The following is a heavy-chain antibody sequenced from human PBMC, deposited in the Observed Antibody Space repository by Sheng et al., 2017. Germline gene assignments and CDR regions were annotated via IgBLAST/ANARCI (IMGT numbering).Heavy chain of an antibody. J-gene: IGHJ6*01. CDR2: ISYDGSNK. V-gene: IGHV3-30*01. CDR3: ARAFYSSQNYYYG. CDR1: GFTFSSYA. Sequence: QVQLVESGGGVVQPGRSLRLSCAASGFTFSSYAMHWVRQAPGKGLEWVAVISYDGSNKYYADSVKGRFTISRDNSKNTLYLQMNSLRAEDTAVYYCARAFYSSQNYYYG. D-gene: IGHD6-19*01.